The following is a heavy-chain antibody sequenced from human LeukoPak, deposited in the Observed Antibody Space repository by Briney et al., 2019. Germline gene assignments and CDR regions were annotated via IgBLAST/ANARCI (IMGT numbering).Heavy chain of an antibody. CDR2: IYTSGST. CDR3: ASGPVVITFYYFDY. D-gene: IGHD3-22*01. V-gene: IGHV4-61*02. Sequence: SQTLSLTCTVSGGSISSGSYYWRWIRQPAGKGLEWIGRIYTSGSTNYNPSLKSRVTISVDTSKNQFSLKLSSVTAADTAVYYCASGPVVITFYYFDYWGQGTLVTVSS. CDR1: GGSISSGSYY. J-gene: IGHJ4*02.